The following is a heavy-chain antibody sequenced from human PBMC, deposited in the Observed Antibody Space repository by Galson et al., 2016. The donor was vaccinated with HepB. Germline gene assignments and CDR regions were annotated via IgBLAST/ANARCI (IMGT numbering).Heavy chain of an antibody. Sequence: SLRLSCAASGFTFSKYALHWDRQAPGKGLEWLAVISHDGIKKYSKDSAKGRFTVTRDNSKNTLFLLMNSLRPEDTAVYYCAKDLQVPAAIEGMDVWGQGTTVTVSS. D-gene: IGHD2-2*02. V-gene: IGHV3-30*18. CDR2: ISHDGIKK. J-gene: IGHJ6*02. CDR3: AKDLQVPAAIEGMDV. CDR1: GFTFSKYA.